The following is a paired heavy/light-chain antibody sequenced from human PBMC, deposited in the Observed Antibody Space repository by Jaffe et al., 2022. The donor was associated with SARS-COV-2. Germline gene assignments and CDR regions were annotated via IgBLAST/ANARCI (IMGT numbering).Heavy chain of an antibody. CDR3: ASPRDPYYYGPGSFPTWFDP. V-gene: IGHV4-39*01. J-gene: IGHJ5*02. CDR2: IYYSGST. CDR1: GGSIGGSNYY. D-gene: IGHD3-10*01. Sequence: QLQLQESGPGLVKPSETLSLTCTVSGGSIGGSNYYWGWIRQPPGKGLEWIGSIYYSGSTHYNPSLKSRVTISLDTSKNQFSLKLTSVTAADTAVYYCASPRDPYYYGPGSFPTWFDPWGLGTLVTVSS.
Light chain of an antibody. CDR2: HAS. J-gene: IGKJ2*01. Sequence: EIVLTQSPGTLSLSPGERATLSCRASQTVSSTFLAWYQQKPGQAPRLLIYHASSRATGIPDRFSGSGSGADFTLTISRLEPEDFAVYYCQQFDSSPPGYIFGQGTKLEIK. CDR1: QTVSSTF. V-gene: IGKV3-20*01. CDR3: QQFDSSPPGYI.